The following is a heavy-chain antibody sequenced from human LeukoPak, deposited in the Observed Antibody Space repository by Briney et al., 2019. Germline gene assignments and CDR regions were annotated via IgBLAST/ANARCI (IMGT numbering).Heavy chain of an antibody. D-gene: IGHD4-17*01. CDR1: GGSISSYY. CDR3: ARARFGHDYGDYEYYFDY. J-gene: IGHJ4*02. Sequence: SETLSLTCTVSGGSISSYYWSWIRQPPGKGLEWIGYIYYSGSTNYNPSLKSRVTISVDTSKNQFSLKLSSVTAADTAVYYCARARFGHDYGDYEYYFDYWGQGTLVTVSS. V-gene: IGHV4-59*01. CDR2: IYYSGST.